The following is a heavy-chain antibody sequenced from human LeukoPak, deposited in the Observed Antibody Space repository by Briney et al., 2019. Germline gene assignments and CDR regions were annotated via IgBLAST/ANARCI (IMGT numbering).Heavy chain of an antibody. D-gene: IGHD2-15*01. CDR1: GYTFTSYG. CDR2: ISAYNGNT. J-gene: IGHJ5*02. V-gene: IGHV1-18*01. Sequence: ASVKVSCKASGYTFTSYGISWVRQAPGQGLEWMGWISAYNGNTNYAQKLQGRVTMTTDTSTSTAYMELRSLRSDDTAVYYCARVGSFVVVVAAALLHQRWFDPWSQGTLVTVSS. CDR3: ARVGSFVVVVAAALLHQRWFDP.